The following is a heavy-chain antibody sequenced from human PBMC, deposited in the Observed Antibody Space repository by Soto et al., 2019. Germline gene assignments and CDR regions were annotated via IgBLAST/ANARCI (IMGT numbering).Heavy chain of an antibody. CDR1: GFTFSSYA. V-gene: IGHV3-23*01. D-gene: IGHD2-8*01. CDR2: ISGSGGST. Sequence: GGSLRLSCAASGFTFSSYAMSWVRQAPGKGLEWVSAISGSGGSTYYADSVKGRFTISRDNSKNTLYLQMNSLRAEDTAVYYCAKDYSRGIVLMVYAIRAGAFDIWGQGTMVTVSS. J-gene: IGHJ3*02. CDR3: AKDYSRGIVLMVYAIRAGAFDI.